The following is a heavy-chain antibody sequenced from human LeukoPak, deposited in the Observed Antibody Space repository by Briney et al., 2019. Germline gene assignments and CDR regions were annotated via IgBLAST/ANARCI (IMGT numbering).Heavy chain of an antibody. D-gene: IGHD5-18*01. J-gene: IGHJ4*02. Sequence: GGSLRLSCAASGFTFSSYEMNCVRQAPGKGVEWISYISSSGSTIYYADSVKGRFTISRDNAKNSLFLQMNSLRAEDTAVYYCARAPGGSSYGLVDFRGQGTLVTVSS. V-gene: IGHV3-48*03. CDR2: ISSSGSTI. CDR3: ARAPGGSSYGLVDF. CDR1: GFTFSSYE.